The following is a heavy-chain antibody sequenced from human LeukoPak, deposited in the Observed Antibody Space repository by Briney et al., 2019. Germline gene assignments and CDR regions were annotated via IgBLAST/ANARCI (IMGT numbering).Heavy chain of an antibody. V-gene: IGHV3-15*01. CDR3: THISSVPDRFNS. CDR1: GLIFRDAW. CDR2: IKSQGSGGTI. J-gene: IGHJ4*02. Sequence: GGSLRLACKVSGLIFRDAWVSWVRQAPGKGLEWLGRIKSQGSGGTIDHAAPVKGRFSISRDDSRNTIYLQMNSLKTEDTGIYYCTHISSVPDRFNSWGQGTLVTVSS. D-gene: IGHD2-21*01.